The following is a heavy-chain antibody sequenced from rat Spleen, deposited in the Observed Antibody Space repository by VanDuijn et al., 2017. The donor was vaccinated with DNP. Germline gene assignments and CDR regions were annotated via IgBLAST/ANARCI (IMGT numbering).Heavy chain of an antibody. Sequence: EVKLVESGGGLVQPGRSLKLSCAASGFNFNDYWMGWVRQAPGKGLEWVASITNTGGSTYYPDSVKGRFTISRDNAKSTLYLQMNSLRSEDTATYYCTSEDRYNTKPFAYWGQGTLVTVSS. D-gene: IGHD1-5*01. V-gene: IGHV5-31*01. CDR2: ITNTGGST. CDR3: TSEDRYNTKPFAY. J-gene: IGHJ3*01. CDR1: GFNFNDYW.